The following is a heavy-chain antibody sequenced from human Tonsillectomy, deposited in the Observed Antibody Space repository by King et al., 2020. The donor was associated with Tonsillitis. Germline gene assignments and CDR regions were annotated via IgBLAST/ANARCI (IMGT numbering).Heavy chain of an antibody. J-gene: IGHJ3*02. CDR2: ISDSGDNT. CDR1: GFTFSNFA. Sequence: VQLVESGGGLVQPGGSLRLSCAASGFTFSNFAMSWVRQAPGKGLEWVSTISDSGDNTYYADSVRGRFTISRDNSKNTLYLQMDSLSAEDTAGYYCAKVRNYYDGSGHDAFAIWGQGTMVTVSS. V-gene: IGHV3-23*04. CDR3: AKVRNYYDGSGHDAFAI. D-gene: IGHD3-22*01.